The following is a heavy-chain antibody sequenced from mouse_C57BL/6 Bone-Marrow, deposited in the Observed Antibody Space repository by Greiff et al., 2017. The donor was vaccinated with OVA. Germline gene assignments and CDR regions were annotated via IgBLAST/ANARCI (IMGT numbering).Heavy chain of an antibody. CDR1: GYTFTDYY. CDR2: IYPGSGNI. V-gene: IGHV1-76*01. Sequence: QVQLQQSGAELVRPGASVKLSCKASGYTFTDYYISWVKQRPGQGLEWIARIYPGSGNIYYNEKFKGKATLTAEKSSSTAFMQLSRLTSDDSAVYVCASSGRLRGYFDYGGRGTTLTVSA. D-gene: IGHD2-2*01. CDR3: ASSGRLRGYFDY. J-gene: IGHJ2*01.